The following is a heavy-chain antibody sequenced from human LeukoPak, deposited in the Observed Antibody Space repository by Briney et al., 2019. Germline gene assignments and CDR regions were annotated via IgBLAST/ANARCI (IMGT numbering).Heavy chain of an antibody. V-gene: IGHV1-2*02. J-gene: IGHJ4*02. CDR1: GYTFTGYY. Sequence: GASVKVSCKASGYTFTGYYMHWLRQAPGQGLEWMGWINHNSGGTNYAQKLQGRVTMTRDTSISTAYMELSRLRSGDTAVYYCARAPWSPTSSSPGGRYFDYWGQGTLVTVSS. CDR3: ARAPWSPTSSSPGGRYFDY. CDR2: INHNSGGT. D-gene: IGHD6-13*01.